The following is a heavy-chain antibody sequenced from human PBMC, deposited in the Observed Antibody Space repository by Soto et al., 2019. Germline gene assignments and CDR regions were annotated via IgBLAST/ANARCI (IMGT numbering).Heavy chain of an antibody. Sequence: QVQLVQSGAEGKKPGASVKVSCETSGYTFANYPMHWVRQAPGQTLEWMGWINAGNGYTKYSQKFQGRVTITRDTSASIAYMELSSLRSEDTAAYYCARAKIITTLDYWGQGTLVTVSS. CDR2: INAGNGYT. CDR1: GYTFANYP. V-gene: IGHV1-3*01. J-gene: IGHJ4*02. D-gene: IGHD3-10*01. CDR3: ARAKIITTLDY.